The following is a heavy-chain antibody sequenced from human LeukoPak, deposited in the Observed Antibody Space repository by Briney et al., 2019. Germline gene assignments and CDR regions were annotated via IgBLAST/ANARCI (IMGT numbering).Heavy chain of an antibody. V-gene: IGHV3-30*18. CDR1: GFTFSSYG. D-gene: IGHD3-10*01. J-gene: IGHJ4*02. CDR2: ISYDGSNK. CDR3: AKDHYYGSGSPGFDY. Sequence: GGSLRLSCAASGFTFSSYGMHWVRQAPGKGLEWVVVISYDGSNKYYADSVKGRFTISRDNSKNTLYLQMNSLRAEDTAVYYCAKDHYYGSGSPGFDYWGQGTLVTVSS.